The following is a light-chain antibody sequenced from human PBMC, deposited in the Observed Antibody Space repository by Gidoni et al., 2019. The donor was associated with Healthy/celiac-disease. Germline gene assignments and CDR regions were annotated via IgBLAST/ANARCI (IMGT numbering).Light chain of an antibody. V-gene: IGKV1-12*01. CDR1: QGISSW. Sequence: DIQMTQPPSSASPSVADRVTITCRASQGISSWLARFQQKPGKVPKLLIYAASSLQSGVPSPFSGSGAGTDFSLTISSLQPEEFATYYYQQANSFPPRTFGGGTKVEIK. CDR3: QQANSFPPRT. CDR2: AAS. J-gene: IGKJ4*01.